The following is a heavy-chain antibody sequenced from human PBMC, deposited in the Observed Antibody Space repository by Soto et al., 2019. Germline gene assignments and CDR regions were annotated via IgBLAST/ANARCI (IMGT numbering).Heavy chain of an antibody. CDR3: ARDKYCSSTSCETLFDY. CDR1: GGTFSSYT. D-gene: IGHD2-2*01. V-gene: IGHV1-69*08. CDR2: IIPILGIA. J-gene: IGHJ4*02. Sequence: QVQLVQSGAEVKKPGSSVKVSCKASGGTFSSYTISWVRQAPGQGLEWMGRIIPILGIANYAQKFQGRVTITADKSTSTAYMELSSLRSEDTAVYYCARDKYCSSTSCETLFDYLGQGTLVTVSS.